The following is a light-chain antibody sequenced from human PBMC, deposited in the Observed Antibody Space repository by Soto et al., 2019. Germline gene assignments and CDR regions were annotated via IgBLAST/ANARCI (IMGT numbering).Light chain of an antibody. CDR2: VTS. CDR3: QQANSFPVT. V-gene: IGKV1D-12*01. CDR1: QGSSSW. Sequence: DIQMTQSPSSVSASVGDRVTIACRASQGSSSWLAWYQQKPVKAPKLLIYVTSNLPGGVPSRFSGTGSGTDFTLTISRLQPEDFATYYCQQANSFPVTFGQGTRLEIK. J-gene: IGKJ5*01.